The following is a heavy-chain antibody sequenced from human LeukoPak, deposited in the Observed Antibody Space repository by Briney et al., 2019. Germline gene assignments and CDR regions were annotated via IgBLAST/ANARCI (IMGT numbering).Heavy chain of an antibody. V-gene: IGHV4-31*03. J-gene: IGHJ5*02. CDR2: IYYSGST. CDR1: GGSISSGGYY. CDR3: ARAHRDIVVVPAAPADWFDP. Sequence: PSETLSLTCTVSGGSISSGGYYWSWIRQHPGKGLEWIGYIYYSGSTYYNPSLKSRVTISVDTSKNQFSLKLSSVTAADTAVYYCARAHRDIVVVPAAPADWFDPWGQGTLVTVSS. D-gene: IGHD2-2*01.